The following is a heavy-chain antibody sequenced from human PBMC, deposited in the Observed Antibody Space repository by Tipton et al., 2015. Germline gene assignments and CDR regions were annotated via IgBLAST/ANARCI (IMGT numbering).Heavy chain of an antibody. V-gene: IGHV3-30*18. J-gene: IGHJ6*02. Sequence: SLRLSCAASGFTFSSYGMHWVRQAPGKGLEWVALISYDANTKYYADSVKGRFTISRDNSKSTLSLQMNSLRAEDTAVYYCAKARSSSSSWGFGYYNHYGMDVWGQGTTVTVSS. CDR3: AKARSSSSSWGFGYYNHYGMDV. CDR1: GFTFSSYG. CDR2: ISYDANTK. D-gene: IGHD6-6*01.